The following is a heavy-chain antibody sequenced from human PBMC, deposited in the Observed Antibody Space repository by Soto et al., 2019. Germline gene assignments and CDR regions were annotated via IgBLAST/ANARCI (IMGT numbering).Heavy chain of an antibody. Sequence: GGSLRLSCAASGFTFNRYEFNWVRQAPGKGLEWISYIGVSETSTYYAGSVRGRFTVSRDNAKNSVYLQMNSLTAEDTALYYCAREELNCGGDCFAFWGRGALVTVSS. CDR2: IGVSETST. D-gene: IGHD2-21*01. CDR1: GFTFNRYE. J-gene: IGHJ4*02. V-gene: IGHV3-48*03. CDR3: AREELNCGGDCFAF.